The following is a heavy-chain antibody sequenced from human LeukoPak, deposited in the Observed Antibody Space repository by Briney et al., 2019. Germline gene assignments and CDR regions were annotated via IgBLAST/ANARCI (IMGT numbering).Heavy chain of an antibody. CDR1: GWSFSSYC. J-gene: IGHJ4*02. V-gene: IGHV4-34*01. Sequence: SETLSLTCAVYGWSFSSYCWSWIRQAPGKGLEWIGEINHSGSTNYNPPLKSRVTISVDTYKNQFSLKLSSVTAADTAVYYCARGAYYYDSSGYLYWGQGTLVTVSS. CDR3: ARGAYYYDSSGYLY. D-gene: IGHD3-22*01. CDR2: INHSGST.